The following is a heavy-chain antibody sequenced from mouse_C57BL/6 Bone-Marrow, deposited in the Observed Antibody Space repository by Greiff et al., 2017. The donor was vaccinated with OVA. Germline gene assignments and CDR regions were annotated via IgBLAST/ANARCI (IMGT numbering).Heavy chain of an antibody. CDR2: IDPENGDT. CDR1: GFNIKDDY. V-gene: IGHV14-4*01. Sequence: EVQLQQQSGAELVRPGASVKLSCTASGFNIKDDYMHWVKQRPEQGLEWIGWIDPENGDTEYASKFQGKATITADTSSNTAYLQLSSLTSEDTAVYYCTTIGYLLWYWGQGTTLTVSS. CDR3: TTIGYLLWY. J-gene: IGHJ2*01. D-gene: IGHD2-1*01.